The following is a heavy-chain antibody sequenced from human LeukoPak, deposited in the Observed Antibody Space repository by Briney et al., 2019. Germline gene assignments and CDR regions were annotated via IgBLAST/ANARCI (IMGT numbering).Heavy chain of an antibody. CDR3: ARDLWYCSSTSCGNWFDP. CDR2: ISAYNGNT. D-gene: IGHD2-2*01. J-gene: IGHJ5*02. V-gene: IGHV1-18*01. Sequence: ASVKVSCKASGYTFTSYGNSWVRQAPGQGLEWMGWISAYNGNTNYAQKLQGRVIMTTDTSTSTAYMELRSLRTDDTAVYYCARDLWYCSSTSCGNWFDPWGQGTLVTVSS. CDR1: GYTFTSYG.